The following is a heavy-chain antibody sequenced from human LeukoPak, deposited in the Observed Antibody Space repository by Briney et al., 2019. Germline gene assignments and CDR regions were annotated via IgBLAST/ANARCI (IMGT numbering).Heavy chain of an antibody. V-gene: IGHV1-69*13. CDR2: IIPIFGTA. J-gene: IGHJ5*02. D-gene: IGHD6-13*01. CDR3: ARDYQRSSWDKEYNWFDP. CDR1: GGTFISYA. Sequence: SLKVSFKASGGTFISYAISWVRPAPGQRLEWMGGIIPIFGTAIYEQKFQGRVTITADESKSTASMELSSLRSEDTAVYYCARDYQRSSWDKEYNWFDPWGQGTLVTVSS.